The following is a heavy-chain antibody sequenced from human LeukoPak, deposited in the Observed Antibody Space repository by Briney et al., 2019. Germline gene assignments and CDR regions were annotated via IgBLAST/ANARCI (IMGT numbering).Heavy chain of an antibody. J-gene: IGHJ3*02. CDR3: ARLNYYDSSGYEGAFDI. CDR2: IGTAGDT. V-gene: IGHV3-13*04. CDR1: GFTFSSYD. D-gene: IGHD3-22*01. Sequence: PGGSLRLSCAASGFTFSSYDMHWVRQATGKGLEWVSAIGTAGDTYYPGSVKGRFTISRENAKNSLYLQMNSLRAGDTAVYYCARLNYYDSSGYEGAFDIWGQGTMVTVSS.